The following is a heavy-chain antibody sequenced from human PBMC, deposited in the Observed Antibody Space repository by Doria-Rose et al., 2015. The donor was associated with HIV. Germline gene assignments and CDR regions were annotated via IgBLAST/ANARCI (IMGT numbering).Heavy chain of an antibody. CDR3: ARDPPLGLPRNAGEDY. CDR1: GFTVSSNY. V-gene: IGHV3-66*01. J-gene: IGHJ4*02. CDR2: IYSGGNT. D-gene: IGHD3-10*01. Sequence: EVQLVESGGGLVQPGGSLRLSCAASGFTVSSNYMNWVRQAPGKGLEWVSVIYSGGNTYYADSVKGRFTISRDNFKNTLSLQMNSLTAEDTAVYYCARDPPLGLPRNAGEDYWGQGTLVTVSS.